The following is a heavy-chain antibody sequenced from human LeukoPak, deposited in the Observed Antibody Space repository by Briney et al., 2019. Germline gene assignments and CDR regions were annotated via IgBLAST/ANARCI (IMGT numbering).Heavy chain of an antibody. Sequence: GGSLRLSCAASRFTFSSYAMSWVRQAPGRGLEWVSFISASGDSTYYADSVKGRFTISRDNAKNSVFLQMNTLRAEDTAVYYCVRDSYMFGSDYWGQGTLVTVSS. V-gene: IGHV3-23*01. CDR1: RFTFSSYA. D-gene: IGHD3-10*02. J-gene: IGHJ4*02. CDR2: ISASGDST. CDR3: VRDSYMFGSDY.